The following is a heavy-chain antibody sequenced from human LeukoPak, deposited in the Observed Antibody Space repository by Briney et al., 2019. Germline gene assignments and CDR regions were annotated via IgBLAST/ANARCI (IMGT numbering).Heavy chain of an antibody. CDR2: IDPSSYYI. D-gene: IGHD1-1*01. Sequence: AGGSLRLSCAASGFTLSSYSMNGVRHARGKGLECVSSIDPSSYYIYYGDSVKGRSAISRDNAKNSLYLQINSLRAEDTAVYYCARVSGRLERQSDLDFWGQGTLVTVSS. CDR3: ARVSGRLERQSDLDF. CDR1: GFTLSSYS. V-gene: IGHV3-21*01. J-gene: IGHJ4*02.